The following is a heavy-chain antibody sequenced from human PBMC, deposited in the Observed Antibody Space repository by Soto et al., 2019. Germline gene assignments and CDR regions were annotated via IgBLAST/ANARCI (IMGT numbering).Heavy chain of an antibody. Sequence: GGSLRLSCAASGFTVSSNYMSWVRQAPGKGLEWVSVIYSGGSTYYADSVKGRFTISRDNSKNTLYLQMNSLRAEDTAVYYCARDSGLTYYYDSSGSAYFDIWGQGTMVTVSS. CDR1: GFTVSSNY. J-gene: IGHJ3*02. V-gene: IGHV3-53*01. CDR3: ARDSGLTYYYDSSGSAYFDI. D-gene: IGHD3-22*01. CDR2: IYSGGST.